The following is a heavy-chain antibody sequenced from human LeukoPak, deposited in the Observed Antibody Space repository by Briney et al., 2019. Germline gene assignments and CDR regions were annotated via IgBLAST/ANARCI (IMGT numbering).Heavy chain of an antibody. J-gene: IGHJ4*02. CDR1: GFTFSSYV. V-gene: IGHV3-23*01. D-gene: IGHD3-10*01. CDR2: ISGSGGST. CDR3: AKDGLWFGELYEAHFDY. Sequence: GGSLRLSCAASGFTFSSYVMSWVRQAPGKGLEWVSAISGSGGSTYYADSVKGRFTISRDNSKNTLYLQMNSLRAEDTAVYYCAKDGLWFGELYEAHFDYWGQGTLVTVSS.